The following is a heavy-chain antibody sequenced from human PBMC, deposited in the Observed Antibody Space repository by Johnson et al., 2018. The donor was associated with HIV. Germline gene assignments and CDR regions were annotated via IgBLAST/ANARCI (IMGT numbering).Heavy chain of an antibody. Sequence: QVQLVESGGGVVQPGRSLRLSCAASGFTFSSYAMHWVRQAPGKGLEWVAVISYDGSNKYYADSVKGRFTISRDNSKNTLYLQMNSLRAEDTAVYYCARERRAGVKGAFDIWGQGTMGTVSS. CDR3: ARERRAGVKGAFDI. J-gene: IGHJ3*02. CDR1: GFTFSSYA. V-gene: IGHV3-30*04. D-gene: IGHD2-21*01. CDR2: ISYDGSNK.